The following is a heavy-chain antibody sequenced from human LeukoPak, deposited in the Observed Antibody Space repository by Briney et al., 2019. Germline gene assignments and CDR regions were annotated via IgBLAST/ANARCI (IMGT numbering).Heavy chain of an antibody. J-gene: IGHJ2*01. D-gene: IGHD6-19*01. Sequence: ASVKVSCKASGYTFTSYAMHWVRQAPGQRLEWMGWINAGNGNTKYSQKFQGRVTITRDTSASTAYMELSSLRSEDTAAYYCARDKGWQSNWYFDLWGRGTLVTVSS. CDR2: INAGNGNT. V-gene: IGHV1-3*01. CDR3: ARDKGWQSNWYFDL. CDR1: GYTFTSYA.